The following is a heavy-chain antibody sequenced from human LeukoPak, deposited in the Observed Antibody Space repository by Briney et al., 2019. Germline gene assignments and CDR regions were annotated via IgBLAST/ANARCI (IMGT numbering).Heavy chain of an antibody. V-gene: IGHV3-30-3*01. CDR1: GFTFSSYA. CDR3: AREGIQLWFGGVGDWFDP. J-gene: IGHJ5*02. Sequence: PGGSLRLSCAASGFTFSSYAMHWVRQAPGKGLEWVAIISYDGSNKYYAYSVKGRFTISRDNSKNTLYLQMNSLRAEDTAVYYCAREGIQLWFGGVGDWFDPWGQGTLVTVSS. CDR2: ISYDGSNK. D-gene: IGHD5-18*01.